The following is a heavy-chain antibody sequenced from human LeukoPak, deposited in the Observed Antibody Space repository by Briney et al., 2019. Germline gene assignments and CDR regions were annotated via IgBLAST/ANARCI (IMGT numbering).Heavy chain of an antibody. J-gene: IGHJ4*02. CDR2: ISVSGTTI. Sequence: PGGSLRLSCTASGFTFTDYYMSWVRQAPGKGLEWLSHISVSGTTIYYADSVKGRFTISRDNAKSSLYLQMNSLRAEDTALYYCARRRDFFDFWGQGTLVTVSS. D-gene: IGHD3-3*01. CDR3: ARRRDFFDF. CDR1: GFTFTDYY. V-gene: IGHV3-11*01.